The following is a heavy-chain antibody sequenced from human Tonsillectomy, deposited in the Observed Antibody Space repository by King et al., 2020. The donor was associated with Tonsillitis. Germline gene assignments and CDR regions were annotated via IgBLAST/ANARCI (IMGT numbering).Heavy chain of an antibody. J-gene: IGHJ4*02. V-gene: IGHV3-15*01. Sequence: VQLVESGGGLVKPGGSLRLSCVASGFTFSKAWMSWVRQAPGKGLEWVGRIRSKTDGGTTDYVAPVKGRXTISRDDSKNTVYLQMNSLKTGETAVYYCTTLLNYDILTGDYFDYWGQXXLVTVSS. CDR3: TTLLNYDILTGDYFDY. D-gene: IGHD3-9*01. CDR1: GFTFSKAW. CDR2: IRSKTDGGTT.